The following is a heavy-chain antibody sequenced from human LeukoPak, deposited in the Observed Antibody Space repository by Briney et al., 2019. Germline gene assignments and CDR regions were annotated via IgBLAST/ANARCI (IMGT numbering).Heavy chain of an antibody. D-gene: IGHD2-2*01. CDR3: AIHGQYHTLDY. V-gene: IGHV3-30*03. CDR1: GFTFSSYG. J-gene: IGHJ4*02. CDR2: ISYDGSNK. Sequence: QAGGSLRLSCAASGFTFSSYGMHWVRQAPGKGLEWVAVISYDGSNKYCADSVKGRFTISRDNSKNTLYLQMNSLRAEDTAVYYCAIHGQYHTLDYWGQGTLVTVSS.